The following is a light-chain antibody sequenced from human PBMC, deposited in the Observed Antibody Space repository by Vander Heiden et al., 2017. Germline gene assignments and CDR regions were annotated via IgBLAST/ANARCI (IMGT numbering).Light chain of an antibody. J-gene: IGLJ2*01. Sequence: QSVLPQPPSASGTPGQRVTISCSGSSSNIGSNYIYWYHQLPGTAPKIRIYRNNQRPSGVPDRFSGSKSGISASLAISGLRSEDEADYYCATWDDSLSGVVFGGGTKLTVL. CDR1: SSNIGSNY. V-gene: IGLV1-47*01. CDR2: RNN. CDR3: ATWDDSLSGVV.